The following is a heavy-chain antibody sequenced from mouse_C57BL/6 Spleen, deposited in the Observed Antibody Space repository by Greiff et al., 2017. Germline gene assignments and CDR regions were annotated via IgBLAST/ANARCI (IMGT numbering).Heavy chain of an antibody. V-gene: IGHV1-80*01. Sequence: VQLQQSGAELVKPGASVKISCKASGYAFSSYWMNWVKQRPGKGLEWIGQIYPGDGDTNYNGKFKGKATLTADKSSSTAYMQLSSLTSEDSAVYFCARDSNYVNYFDYWGQGTTRTVSS. CDR3: ARDSNYVNYFDY. CDR1: GYAFSSYW. D-gene: IGHD2-5*01. CDR2: IYPGDGDT. J-gene: IGHJ2*01.